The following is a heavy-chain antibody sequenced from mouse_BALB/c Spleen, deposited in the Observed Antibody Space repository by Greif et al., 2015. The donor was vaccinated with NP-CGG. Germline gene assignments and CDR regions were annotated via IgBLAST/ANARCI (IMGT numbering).Heavy chain of an antibody. CDR1: GYTSTSYW. J-gene: IGHJ2*01. CDR2: IDPSDSET. V-gene: IGHV1-69*02. D-gene: IGHD1-1*01. CDR3: ARGYYGSSDYFDY. Sequence: VQLVESGAELVKPGAPVKLSCKASGYTSTSYWMNWVKQRPGRGLEWIGRIDPSDSETHYNQNFKDKATLTVDKSSSTAYIQLSSLTSEDSAVYYCARGYYGSSDYFDYWGQGTTLTVSS.